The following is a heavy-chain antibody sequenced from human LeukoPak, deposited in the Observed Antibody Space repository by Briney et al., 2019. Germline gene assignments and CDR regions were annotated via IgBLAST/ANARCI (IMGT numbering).Heavy chain of an antibody. CDR2: IKRKTDGETT. D-gene: IGHD3-9*01. V-gene: IGHV3-15*01. J-gene: IGHJ4*02. Sequence: GGSLRLSCAASGFSFSTAWMSWVRQAPGKGLEWVGRIKRKTDGETTDYAAPVKGRFTISRDDSENTLYLQMNSLKTEDTAVYYCTTDQCRLLTGPFPIMDYWGQGTLVTVSS. CDR1: GFSFSTAW. CDR3: TTDQCRLLTGPFPIMDY.